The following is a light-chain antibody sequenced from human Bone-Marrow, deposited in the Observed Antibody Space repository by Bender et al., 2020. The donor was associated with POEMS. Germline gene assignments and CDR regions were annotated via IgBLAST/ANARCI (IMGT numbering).Light chain of an antibody. CDR1: SSNMGAGYG. J-gene: IGLJ3*02. CDR3: QSYDISLSGWV. Sequence: QSVLTQPPSVSGAPGQTVTISCTGTSSNMGAGYGVNWYQQLPGTAPKLLIYNNENRPSGVPDRISGSKSGTSASLAITGLQGEDEGDYYCQSYDISLSGWVFGGGTKLTAL. CDR2: NNE. V-gene: IGLV1-40*01.